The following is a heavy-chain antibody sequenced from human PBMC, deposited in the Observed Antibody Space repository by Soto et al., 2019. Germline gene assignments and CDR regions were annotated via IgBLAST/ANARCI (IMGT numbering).Heavy chain of an antibody. CDR1: GYTFTSYG. J-gene: IGHJ5*02. Sequence: ASVKFSCKASGYTFTSYGISWVRQAPGQVLECMVWIIAYNGNTNYXXKLQGRVXXTTDRSRSAAXMERSXRRSDDTAVYYCASEVATIPWGQGTLVTVSS. V-gene: IGHV1-18*01. CDR3: ASEVATIP. D-gene: IGHD5-12*01. CDR2: IIAYNGNT.